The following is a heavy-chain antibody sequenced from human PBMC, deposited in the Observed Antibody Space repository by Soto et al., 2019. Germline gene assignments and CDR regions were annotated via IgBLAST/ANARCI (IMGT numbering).Heavy chain of an antibody. CDR1: GGSVSSGSYY. Sequence: PSETLSLTCTVSGGSVSSGSYYWSWIRQPPGKGLEWIGYIYYSGSTYYNPSLKSRVTISVDTSKNQFSLKLSSVTAADTAVYYCARRRGAYYYYYGMDVWGQGTTVTVSS. V-gene: IGHV4-30-4*08. CDR2: IYYSGST. J-gene: IGHJ6*02. D-gene: IGHD1-26*01. CDR3: ARRRGAYYYYYGMDV.